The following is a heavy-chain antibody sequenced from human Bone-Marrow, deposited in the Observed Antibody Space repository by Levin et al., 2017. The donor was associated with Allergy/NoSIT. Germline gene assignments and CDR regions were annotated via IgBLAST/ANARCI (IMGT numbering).Heavy chain of an antibody. CDR2: TSYDGSET. CDR3: ARDMRHFVVLSAAHPGLDY. D-gene: IGHD2-21*01. CDR1: GFTLSSFG. V-gene: IGHV3-30*03. J-gene: IGHJ4*02. Sequence: QAGGSLRLSCEVSGFTLSSFGVHWVRQAPGKGLEWVAITSYDGSETNYADSVKGRFIVSRDNPRNTVYLQMNSLRPDDTAVYYCARDMRHFVVLSAAHPGLDYWGQGILVTVSS.